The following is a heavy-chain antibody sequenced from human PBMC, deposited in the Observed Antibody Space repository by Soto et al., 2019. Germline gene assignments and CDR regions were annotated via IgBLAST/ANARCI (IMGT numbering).Heavy chain of an antibody. D-gene: IGHD3-10*01. CDR2: ISWNSGSI. CDR3: AKEWFGETGYYYYMDV. J-gene: IGHJ6*03. V-gene: IGHV3-9*01. Sequence: EVQLVESGGGLVQPGRSLRLSCAASGFTFDDYAMHWVRQAPGKGLEWVSGISWNSGSIGYADSVKGRFIISRDNAKNSLYLQMNSLRAEDTALYYCAKEWFGETGYYYYMDVWGKGTTVTVSS. CDR1: GFTFDDYA.